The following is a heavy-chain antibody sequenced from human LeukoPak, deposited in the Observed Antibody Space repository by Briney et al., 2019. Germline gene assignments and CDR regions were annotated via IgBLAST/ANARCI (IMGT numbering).Heavy chain of an antibody. D-gene: IGHD6-6*01. CDR3: ARASSSGYYYYYMDV. V-gene: IGHV1-2*02. CDR2: INPNSGGT. Sequence: ASVKVSCKVSGYTLTELSMHWVRQAPGQGLEWMGWINPNSGGTNYAQKFQGRVPMTRDTSISTAYMELSRLRSDDTAVYYCARASSSGYYYYYMDVWGKGTTVTVSS. J-gene: IGHJ6*03. CDR1: GYTLTELS.